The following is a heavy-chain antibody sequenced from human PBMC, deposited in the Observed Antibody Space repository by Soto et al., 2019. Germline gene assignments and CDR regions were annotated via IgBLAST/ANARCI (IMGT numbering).Heavy chain of an antibody. CDR2: ISSSSSYI. Sequence: PGGSLRLSCAASGFTFSSYSMNWVRQAPGKGLEWVSPISSSSSYIYYADSVKGRFTISRDNAKNSLYLQMNSLRAEDTAVYYCARGGADFWNGTYYYYGMDVWGQGTTVTAP. D-gene: IGHD3-3*01. CDR1: GFTFSSYS. J-gene: IGHJ6*02. CDR3: ARGGADFWNGTYYYYGMDV. V-gene: IGHV3-21*01.